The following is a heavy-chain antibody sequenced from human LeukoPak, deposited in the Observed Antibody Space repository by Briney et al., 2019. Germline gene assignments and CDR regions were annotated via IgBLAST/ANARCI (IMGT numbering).Heavy chain of an antibody. D-gene: IGHD3-22*01. Sequence: ASVKVSCKPSGYTFTDYAINWVRQAPGQGLEYMGWVNTNTGNPTYAQGFTGRFVFSSDSSVSTAYLQITSLKADDSAIYFCASCNDSSGYFAYWGQGTLVTVSS. CDR3: ASCNDSSGYFAY. CDR1: GYTFTDYA. CDR2: VNTNTGNP. V-gene: IGHV7-4-1*02. J-gene: IGHJ4*02.